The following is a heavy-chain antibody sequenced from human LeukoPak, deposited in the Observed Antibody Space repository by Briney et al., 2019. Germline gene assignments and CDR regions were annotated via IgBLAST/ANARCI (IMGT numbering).Heavy chain of an antibody. J-gene: IGHJ3*02. CDR1: GFTFSNYG. Sequence: GGSLRLSCAASGFTFSNYGMHWVRQAPGKGLEWVAVIWYDGSNKYYPDSVKGRFTISRDNSKNTLYLQMNSLRAEDTAVYYCANSISVAGTYAFNIWGQGTMVTVSS. CDR2: IWYDGSNK. V-gene: IGHV3-33*06. CDR3: ANSISVAGTYAFNI. D-gene: IGHD6-19*01.